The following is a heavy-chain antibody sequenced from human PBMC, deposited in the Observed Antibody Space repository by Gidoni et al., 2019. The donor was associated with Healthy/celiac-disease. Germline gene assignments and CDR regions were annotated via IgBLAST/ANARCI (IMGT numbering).Heavy chain of an antibody. CDR3: ARSTTGNNWFDP. D-gene: IGHD1-1*01. Sequence: QVQLQESGPGLAKPSETLSLTCTVSGYSISSGYYWGWSRQPPGKGLEGIGSLYHSGSTYYNPSLKSRVTISVDTSKIQFSLKLSSVTAADTAVYYCARSTTGNNWFDPWGQGTLVTVSS. CDR1: GYSISSGYY. V-gene: IGHV4-38-2*02. CDR2: LYHSGST. J-gene: IGHJ5*02.